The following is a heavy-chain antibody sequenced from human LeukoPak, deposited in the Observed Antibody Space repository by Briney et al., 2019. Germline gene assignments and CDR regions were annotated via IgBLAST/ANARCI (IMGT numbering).Heavy chain of an antibody. D-gene: IGHD6-13*01. Sequence: PGGSLRLSCEVSGFTFSTEAMTWVRQAPGKGLEWVSSINDSSRTTYYADSVQGRFTISRDNSRNTVYLQMNSLRVEDTAFYYCAKKLGFIPQFDYWSQGTLVAVSS. CDR3: AKKLGFIPQFDY. CDR2: INDSSRTT. CDR1: GFTFSTEA. V-gene: IGHV3-23*01. J-gene: IGHJ4*02.